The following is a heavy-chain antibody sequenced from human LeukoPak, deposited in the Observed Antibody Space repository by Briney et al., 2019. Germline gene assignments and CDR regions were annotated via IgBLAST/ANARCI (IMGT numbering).Heavy chain of an antibody. D-gene: IGHD3-16*01. Sequence: PSETLSLTCTVSGGSISSGSYYWSWIRQPVGKGLEWIGRIYTSGSTNYNPSLKSRVTISVDTSKNQFSLKLSSVTPEDTAVYYCARAPRGIFDYWGQGTLVTVSS. CDR2: IYTSGST. CDR3: ARAPRGIFDY. J-gene: IGHJ4*02. CDR1: GGSISSGSYY. V-gene: IGHV4-61*02.